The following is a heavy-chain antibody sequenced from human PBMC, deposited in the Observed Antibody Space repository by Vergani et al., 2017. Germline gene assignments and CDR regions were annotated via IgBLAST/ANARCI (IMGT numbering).Heavy chain of an antibody. CDR3: TKGSVYYHYRAGHGYDPYTGFDL. D-gene: IGHD3-16*01. CDR2: ISWNSGAV. Sequence: EVDLVGSGGGLAQPGGSLRLSCEASGITFWKFGMHWVRQGPGKGLEWVSGISWNSGAVDYADSVRGRFTISRDNAKNSLFLEMNNLRFEDTAVYFCTKGSVYYHYRAGHGYDPYTGFDLWGQGTLVTVSS. V-gene: IGHV3-9*01. CDR1: GITFWKFG. J-gene: IGHJ3*01.